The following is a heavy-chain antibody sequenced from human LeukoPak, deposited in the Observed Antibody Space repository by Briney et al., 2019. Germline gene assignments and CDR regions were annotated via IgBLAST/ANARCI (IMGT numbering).Heavy chain of an antibody. CDR3: ARGYCSGGSCYSYYYYNYMDV. CDR2: IYTSGST. J-gene: IGHJ6*03. D-gene: IGHD2-15*01. V-gene: IGHV4-4*07. CDR1: GGSISSYY. Sequence: PSETLSLACTVSGGSISSYYWSWIRQPAGKGLEWIGRIYTSGSTNYNPSLKSRVTISVDTSKNQFSLKLSSVNAADTAVYYCARGYCSGGSCYSYYYYNYMDVWGKGTTVTVSS.